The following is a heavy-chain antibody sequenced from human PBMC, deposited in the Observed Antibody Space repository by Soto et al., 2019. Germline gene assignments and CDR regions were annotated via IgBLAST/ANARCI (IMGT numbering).Heavy chain of an antibody. CDR2: IIPIFGTA. D-gene: IGHD3-10*01. J-gene: IGHJ4*02. V-gene: IGHV1-69*01. CDR3: SRSRGISNFGD. CDR1: GGTFSSYA. Sequence: VQLVQSGAEVKKPGSSVKVSCKASGGTFSSYAISWVRQAPGQGLEWMGGIIPIFGTANYAKKFKGRVTITADDPTSTDYIELSTLRSEDTAVYYCSRSRGISNFGDRGQGTLVTVSS.